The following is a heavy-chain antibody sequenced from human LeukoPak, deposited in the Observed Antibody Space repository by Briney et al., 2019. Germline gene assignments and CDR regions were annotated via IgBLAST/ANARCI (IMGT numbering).Heavy chain of an antibody. CDR2: IYYSGST. D-gene: IGHD3-22*01. J-gene: IGHJ5*02. Sequence: SETLSLTCTVSGGSISSYYWSWIRQPPGKGLEWIGYIYYSGSTNYNPSLKSRVTISVDTSKNQFSPKLSSVTAADTAVYYCAREVVITVANWFDPWGQGTLVTVSS. V-gene: IGHV4-59*01. CDR3: AREVVITVANWFDP. CDR1: GGSISSYY.